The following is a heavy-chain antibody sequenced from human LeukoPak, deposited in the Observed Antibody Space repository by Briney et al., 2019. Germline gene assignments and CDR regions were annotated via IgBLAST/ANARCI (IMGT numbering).Heavy chain of an antibody. J-gene: IGHJ6*02. CDR3: ASDSRLGYYGMDV. D-gene: IGHD4-11*01. CDR1: GYTFTTYG. Sequence: ASVKVSCKVSGYTFTTYGISWVRQAPGQGLEWMGWISSYNDNTNHAQKFQGRVTMTTDSSTSTAYMELRSLRSDDTAVYYCASDSRLGYYGMDVWGQGTTVTVSS. V-gene: IGHV1-18*01. CDR2: ISSYNDNT.